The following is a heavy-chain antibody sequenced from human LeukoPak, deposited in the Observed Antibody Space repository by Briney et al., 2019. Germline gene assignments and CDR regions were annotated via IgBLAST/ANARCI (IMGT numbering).Heavy chain of an antibody. CDR3: AKAQWLAEFDY. Sequence: GGSLRLSCAASGSTFSSYAMSWVRQAPGKGLEWVSAISGSGGSTYYADSVKGRFTISRDNSKDTLYLQMNSLRAEDTAVYYCAKAQWLAEFDYWGQGTLVTVSS. CDR1: GSTFSSYA. D-gene: IGHD6-19*01. CDR2: ISGSGGST. J-gene: IGHJ4*02. V-gene: IGHV3-23*01.